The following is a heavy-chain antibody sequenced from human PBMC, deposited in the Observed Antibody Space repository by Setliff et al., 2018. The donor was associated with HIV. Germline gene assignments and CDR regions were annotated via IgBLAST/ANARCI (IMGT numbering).Heavy chain of an antibody. J-gene: IGHJ4*02. V-gene: IGHV1-18*04. Sequence: ASVKVSCRASGYTFPNYGITWVRQAPGQGLEWMGWISAYNGNTKYAQKIQGRVTMTTDTFTSTAYMELRSLRSGDTAVYYCARVTRFLESFSTKNYFDYWGQGTLVTVSS. D-gene: IGHD3-3*01. CDR1: GYTFPNYG. CDR2: ISAYNGNT. CDR3: ARVTRFLESFSTKNYFDY.